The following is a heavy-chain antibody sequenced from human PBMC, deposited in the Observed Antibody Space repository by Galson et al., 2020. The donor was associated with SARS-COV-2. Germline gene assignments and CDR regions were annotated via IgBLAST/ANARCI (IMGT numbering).Heavy chain of an antibody. CDR1: GYTFMSYG. Sequence: ASVKVSCKASGYTFMSYGISWVRQAPGQGLEWMGWIRAYNGNKNYAQKVQGRVTMTTDTSTSTAYMELRSLRSDDTAVYYCARGPPFWSGYSSPGDYWGQGTLVTVSS. J-gene: IGHJ4*02. CDR2: IRAYNGNK. D-gene: IGHD3-3*01. V-gene: IGHV1-18*01. CDR3: ARGPPFWSGYSSPGDY.